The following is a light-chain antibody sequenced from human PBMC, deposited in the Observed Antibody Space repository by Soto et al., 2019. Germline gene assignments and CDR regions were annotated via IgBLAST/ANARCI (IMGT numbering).Light chain of an antibody. CDR3: QHCDTYWA. J-gene: IGKJ1*01. CDR1: RTIERW. V-gene: IGKV1-5*01. CDR2: DAS. Sequence: DIQMTQSPSTLSASLGDRVTITCRARRTIERWLAWYQQKPGKAPRLLIYDASTLETGVPSRFSGGGSGTEFTLTISSLQPDDNATYYCQHCDTYWAFGQGTKVEVE.